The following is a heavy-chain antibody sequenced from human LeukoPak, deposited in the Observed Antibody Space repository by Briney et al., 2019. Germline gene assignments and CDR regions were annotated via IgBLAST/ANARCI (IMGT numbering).Heavy chain of an antibody. CDR1: GGSISSSSYY. J-gene: IGHJ4*02. CDR3: ARRRRDGYNYGVDY. CDR2: INYSGST. V-gene: IGHV4-39*07. D-gene: IGHD5-24*01. Sequence: SETLSLTCTVSGGSISSSSYYWGWIRQPPGKGLEWIGSINYSGSTYYNPSLKSRVTISVDTSKNQFSLKLSSVTAADTAVYYCARRRRDGYNYGVDYWGQGTLVTVSS.